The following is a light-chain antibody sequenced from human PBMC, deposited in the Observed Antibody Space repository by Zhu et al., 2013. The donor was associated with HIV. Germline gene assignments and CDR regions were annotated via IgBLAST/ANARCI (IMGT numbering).Light chain of an antibody. CDR3: QQYNSYPYS. Sequence: DIQLTQSPSFLSASVGDRVTITCRASQDIDRYLAWYQQKPGKAPNLLIYAASTRQSGVPSRFRASGSGTEFTLTISSLQPEDFVTYYCQQYNSYPYSFGQGTKLEIK. CDR2: AAS. J-gene: IGKJ2*03. V-gene: IGKV1-9*01. CDR1: QDIDRY.